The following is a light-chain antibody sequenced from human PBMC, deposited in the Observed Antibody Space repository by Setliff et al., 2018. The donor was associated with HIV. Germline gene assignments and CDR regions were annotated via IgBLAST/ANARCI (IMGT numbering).Light chain of an antibody. CDR2: SNN. J-gene: IGLJ1*01. CDR3: ATWDDSLNGYV. Sequence: QSVLIQPPSASGTPGQRITFSCSGSSSNIGSNTVNWYQQLPGTAPKLLIYSNNQRPSGVPDRFSGSKSGTSASLAISGLQSEDEADYYCATWDDSLNGYVFGSGTKVTVL. V-gene: IGLV1-44*01. CDR1: SSNIGSNT.